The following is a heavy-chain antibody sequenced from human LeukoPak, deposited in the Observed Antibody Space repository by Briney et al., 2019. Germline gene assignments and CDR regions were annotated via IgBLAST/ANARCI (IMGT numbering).Heavy chain of an antibody. CDR2: MSPNSGDT. J-gene: IGHJ4*02. Sequence: ASVKVSCKASGYTFTSYDFNWVRQATGQRPEWMGWMSPNSGDTGYAQKFQDRVTMTRNTSISTAYMELSSLRSDDTAVYYCARGPPTWGYDYWGPGTLVTVSS. CDR1: GYTFTSYD. D-gene: IGHD7-27*01. CDR3: ARGPPTWGYDY. V-gene: IGHV1-8*01.